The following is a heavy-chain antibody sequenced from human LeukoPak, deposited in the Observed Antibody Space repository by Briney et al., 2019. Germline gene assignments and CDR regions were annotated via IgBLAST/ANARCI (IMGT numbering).Heavy chain of an antibody. V-gene: IGHV3-23*01. CDR3: AKSLDYGGNRARLDF. Sequence: GGSLRLSCAASGFTFSSYAMSWVRQAPGKGLEWVSAISGSGGSTYYADSVKGRFTVSRDNSKNTLYLQMNSLRVDDTAVYYCAKSLDYGGNRARLDFWGQGTLVTVSS. CDR1: GFTFSSYA. CDR2: ISGSGGST. D-gene: IGHD4-23*01. J-gene: IGHJ4*02.